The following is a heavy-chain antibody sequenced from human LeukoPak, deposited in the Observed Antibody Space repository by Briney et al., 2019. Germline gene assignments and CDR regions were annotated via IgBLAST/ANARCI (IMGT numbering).Heavy chain of an antibody. CDR2: ISGSGGST. J-gene: IGHJ4*02. D-gene: IGHD3-10*01. Sequence: GGSLRLSCAASGFTFSSYGMSWVRQAPGKGLEWVSAISGSGGSTYYADSVKGRFTISRDNSKNTLYLQMNSLRAEDTAVYYCASGSGSYYKRIDYWGQGTLVTVSS. V-gene: IGHV3-23*01. CDR3: ASGSGSYYKRIDY. CDR1: GFTFSSYG.